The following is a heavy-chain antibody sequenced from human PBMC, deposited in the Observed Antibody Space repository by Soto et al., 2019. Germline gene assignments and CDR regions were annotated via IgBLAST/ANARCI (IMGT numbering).Heavy chain of an antibody. CDR1: GGSINTFY. CDR3: AREGSYSAYNFAHGIQLWSFDF. Sequence: SETLSLTCTFSGGSINTFYCSWVRQPAGKGLEWIGRIFSSGSTSFNPSLESRVAMSVDTSKNHFSLNLSSVTAADMAVYYCAREGSYSAYNFAHGIQLWSFDFWGQGALVTVSS. D-gene: IGHD5-12*01. J-gene: IGHJ4*02. CDR2: IFSSGST. V-gene: IGHV4-4*07.